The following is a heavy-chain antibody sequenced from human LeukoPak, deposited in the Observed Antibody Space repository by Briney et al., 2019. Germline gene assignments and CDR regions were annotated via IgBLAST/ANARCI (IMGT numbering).Heavy chain of an antibody. CDR2: IKQYGNER. V-gene: IGHV3-7*03. Sequence: GGSLRLSCAASGFTFSSYWMNWVRQAPGKGLEWVANIKQYGNERYYVDSVKGRFTISRDNSKNTLYLQMNSLRAEDTAVYYCAKDLVRGVIYYFDYWGQGTLVTVSS. D-gene: IGHD3-10*01. J-gene: IGHJ4*02. CDR1: GFTFSSYW. CDR3: AKDLVRGVIYYFDY.